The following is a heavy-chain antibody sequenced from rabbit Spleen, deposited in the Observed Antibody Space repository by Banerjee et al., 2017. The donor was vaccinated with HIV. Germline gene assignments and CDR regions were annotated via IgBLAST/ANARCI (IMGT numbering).Heavy chain of an antibody. D-gene: IGHD8-1*01. V-gene: IGHV1S45*01. Sequence: QEQLEESGGGLVQPEGSLTLTCTASGFSFSSSYCMCWVRQAPGKGLEWIACIYTANSGYTYYATWAKGRFTISKTSSTTVTLQMTSLTAADTATYFCARETGSSHYTGYFNLWGPGTLVTVS. CDR2: IYTANSGYT. J-gene: IGHJ4*01. CDR3: ARETGSSHYTGYFNL. CDR1: GFSFSSSYC.